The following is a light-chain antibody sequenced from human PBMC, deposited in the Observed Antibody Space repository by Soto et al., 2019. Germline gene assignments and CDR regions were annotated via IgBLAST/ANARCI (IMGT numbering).Light chain of an antibody. CDR2: QAS. Sequence: DIQMAQSPSTLPANIGDRVSITCRASQTINTWLAWYQQKPGKAPNLLIYQASTLETGDPSRFSGSGSGTEFTLSISGLQPDDFASYYCQQYDNYPLSFGGGTKVEI. V-gene: IGKV1-5*03. J-gene: IGKJ4*01. CDR1: QTINTW. CDR3: QQYDNYPLS.